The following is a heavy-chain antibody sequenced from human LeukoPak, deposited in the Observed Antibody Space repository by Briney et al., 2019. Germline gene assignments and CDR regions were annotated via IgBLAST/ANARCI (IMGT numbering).Heavy chain of an antibody. CDR3: ARVRGSGWRNGDAFDI. D-gene: IGHD6-19*01. J-gene: IGHJ3*02. CDR2: ILPILGTA. Sequence: SVKVSCKASGGTFSSYAISWVRQAPGQGLEWMGGILPILGTANYAQKFQGRVTITADESTSTAYMELSSLRSEDTAVYYCARVRGSGWRNGDAFDIWGQGTMVTVSS. CDR1: GGTFSSYA. V-gene: IGHV1-69*13.